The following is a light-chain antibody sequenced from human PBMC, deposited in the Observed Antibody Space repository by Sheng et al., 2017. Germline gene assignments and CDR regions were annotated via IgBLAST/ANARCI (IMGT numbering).Light chain of an antibody. V-gene: IGKV1-39*01. CDR1: QSISTY. CDR2: AAS. J-gene: IGKJ2*03. Sequence: DIQMTQSPSSLSASVGDSVTITCRASQSISTYLNWYQQKPGKAPKVLIYAASNLQSGVPSSFSGSGSGTDFTLTISSLQPEDFATYYCQQCYSIPYSFGQGTKLEIK. CDR3: QQCYSIPYS.